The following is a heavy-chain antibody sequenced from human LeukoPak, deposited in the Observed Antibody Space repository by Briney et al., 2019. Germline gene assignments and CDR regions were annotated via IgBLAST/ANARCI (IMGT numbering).Heavy chain of an antibody. CDR3: AKAGGYDFSWYFDL. V-gene: IGHV3-9*01. CDR1: GFTFDDYA. J-gene: IGHJ2*01. D-gene: IGHD5-12*01. CDR2: ISWNSGSI. Sequence: SLRLSCAASGFTFDDYAMHWVRQAPGKGLEWVSGISWNSGSIGYADSVKGRFTISRDNAKNSLYLQMNSLRAEDTALYYCAKAGGYDFSWYFDLWGRGTLVTVSS.